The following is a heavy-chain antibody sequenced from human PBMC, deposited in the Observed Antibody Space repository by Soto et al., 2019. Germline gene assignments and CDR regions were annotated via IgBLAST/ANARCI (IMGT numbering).Heavy chain of an antibody. Sequence: SETLSLTSTVPGGSISSGDYYWSWIRQPPGKGLEWIGYIYYSGSTYYNPSLKSRVTISVDTSKNQFSLKLSSVTAADTAVYYCVRGGDCSSTSCYTWAYYYGMDVWGQGTTVTVSS. CDR2: IYYSGST. J-gene: IGHJ6*02. D-gene: IGHD2-2*02. CDR3: VRGGDCSSTSCYTWAYYYGMDV. V-gene: IGHV4-30-4*01. CDR1: GGSISSGDYY.